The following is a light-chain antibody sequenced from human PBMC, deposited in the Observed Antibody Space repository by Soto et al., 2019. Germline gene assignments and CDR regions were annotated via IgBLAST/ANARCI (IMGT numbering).Light chain of an antibody. CDR2: EVA. J-gene: IGLJ1*01. Sequence: QSALPQPASVSGSPGQSITISCTGTSRDIGFYNYVSWYQQHPGKAPKLIIYEVAKRPSGVASRFSGSKSSNTASLTISGLQAEDEADYHCSSYTNTGTLYVFGTGTKLTVL. V-gene: IGLV2-14*01. CDR3: SSYTNTGTLYV. CDR1: SRDIGFYNY.